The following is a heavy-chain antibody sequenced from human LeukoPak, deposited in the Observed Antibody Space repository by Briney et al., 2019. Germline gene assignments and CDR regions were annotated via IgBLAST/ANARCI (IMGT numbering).Heavy chain of an antibody. CDR1: GGSISSYY. Sequence: TSETLSLTCSVSGGSISSYYWSWLTQPPGKGVAWTVDIYTRGSTTCTPSLKCRVTISVDTSKNQFSRKLSSVTAADTAVYYCARHSRTGALYWGQATLATV. J-gene: IGHJ4*02. CDR3: ARHSRTGALY. CDR2: IYTRGST. V-gene: IGHV4-4*09. D-gene: IGHD3/OR15-3a*01.